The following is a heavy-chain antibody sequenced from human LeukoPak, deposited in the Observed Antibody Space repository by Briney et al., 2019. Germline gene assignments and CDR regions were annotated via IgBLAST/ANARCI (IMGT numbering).Heavy chain of an antibody. Sequence: GGSLRLSCAASGFTFSSYNMNWVRQAPGKGLEWVSSISSSSSYIYYADSVKGRFTISRDNAKNSLYLQMNSLRVEDTALYDCAKGGWELLSAYDYWGQGTLVTVSS. D-gene: IGHD1-26*01. J-gene: IGHJ4*02. CDR1: GFTFSSYN. V-gene: IGHV3-21*04. CDR2: ISSSSSYI. CDR3: AKGGWELLSAYDY.